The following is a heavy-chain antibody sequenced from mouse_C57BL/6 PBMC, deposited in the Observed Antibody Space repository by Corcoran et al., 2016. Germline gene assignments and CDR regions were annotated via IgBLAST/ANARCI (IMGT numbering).Heavy chain of an antibody. Sequence: EVQLQQSGPELVKPGASVKISCKASGYTFTDYYMNWVKQSHGKSLEWIGDINPNNGGTSYNQKFKGKATLTVDKSSSTAYMELRSLTSEDSAVYYCARGVRRGNYFDYWGQGTTLTVSS. D-gene: IGHD2-14*01. CDR2: INPNNGGT. CDR1: GYTFTDYY. CDR3: ARGVRRGNYFDY. J-gene: IGHJ2*01. V-gene: IGHV1-26*01.